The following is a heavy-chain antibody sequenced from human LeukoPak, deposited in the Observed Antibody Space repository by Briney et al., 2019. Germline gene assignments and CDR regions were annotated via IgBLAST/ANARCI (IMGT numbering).Heavy chain of an antibody. J-gene: IGHJ1*01. CDR2: ISTYKGNT. CDR3: ASHYCSSTSCYPEYFQH. V-gene: IGHV1-18*04. CDR1: GYTFTVYY. D-gene: IGHD2-2*01. Sequence: VASVKVSCKASGYTFTVYYMHWVRQAPGQGLEWMGWISTYKGNTNYAQKLQGRVTMTTDTSTSTAYMELRSLRSDDTAVYYCASHYCSSTSCYPEYFQHWGQGTLVTVSS.